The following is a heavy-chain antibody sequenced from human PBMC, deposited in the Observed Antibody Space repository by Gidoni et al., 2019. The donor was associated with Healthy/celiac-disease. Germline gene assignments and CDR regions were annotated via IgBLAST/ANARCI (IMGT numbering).Heavy chain of an antibody. Sequence: EVQLVASGGGLVQPGGSLRLSCAASGFILSSYWMSWVRQAPGKGLEWVANIKQDGSEKYYVDSVKGRFTISTDNAKNSLYLQMNSLRAEDTAVYYCARELGRSFDIWGQGTMVTVSS. CDR1: GFILSSYW. J-gene: IGHJ3*02. CDR2: IKQDGSEK. D-gene: IGHD7-27*01. V-gene: IGHV3-7*01. CDR3: ARELGRSFDI.